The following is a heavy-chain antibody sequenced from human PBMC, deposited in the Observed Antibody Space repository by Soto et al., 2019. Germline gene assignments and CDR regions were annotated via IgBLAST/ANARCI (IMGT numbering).Heavy chain of an antibody. J-gene: IGHJ4*02. Sequence: PSETLSLTCTVSGGSASSGDYYWGWIRQPPGKGLECIGYIYYSGSTFYNPSLKSRVTISLDTSKNQFSLKLSSVTAADTAVYYCARVNYGDYLLDYWGQGTLVTVSS. D-gene: IGHD4-17*01. CDR1: GGSASSGDYY. CDR3: ARVNYGDYLLDY. V-gene: IGHV4-30-4*01. CDR2: IYYSGST.